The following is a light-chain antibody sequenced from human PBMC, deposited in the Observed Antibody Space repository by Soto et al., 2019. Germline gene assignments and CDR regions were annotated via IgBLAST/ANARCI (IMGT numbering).Light chain of an antibody. V-gene: IGLV2-11*01. CDR2: DVS. Sequence: QSVLTQPRSVSGSPGQSVTISCTGTSSDVGNYNYVSWYQQHPGKAPKVTIYDVSERPSGVPDRFSGSKSGNTASLTISGLQAEDEADYYCCSYAGSPRYVFGTGTKLTVL. CDR1: SSDVGNYNY. CDR3: CSYAGSPRYV. J-gene: IGLJ1*01.